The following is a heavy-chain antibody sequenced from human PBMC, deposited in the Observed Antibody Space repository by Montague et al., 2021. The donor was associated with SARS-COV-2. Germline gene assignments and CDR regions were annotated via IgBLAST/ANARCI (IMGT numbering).Heavy chain of an antibody. V-gene: IGHV4-34*01. J-gene: IGHJ6*02. Sequence: SETLSLTCAVYGASFSAYYWDWIRQPPGKGLEWIGDINHSGRTNFNPSLKSRVTVSLDTSKNQFSLKLRSVTAADTAVYYCARAVRGVIILSPYYAMDVWGQGTSVTVSS. D-gene: IGHD3-10*01. CDR1: GASFSAYY. CDR2: INHSGRT. CDR3: ARAVRGVIILSPYYAMDV.